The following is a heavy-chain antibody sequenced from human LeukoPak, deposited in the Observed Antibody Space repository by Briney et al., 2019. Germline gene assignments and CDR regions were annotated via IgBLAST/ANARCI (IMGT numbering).Heavy chain of an antibody. V-gene: IGHV3-48*03. Sequence: PWGSLRLSCAASGFLFSSYEMNWVRQAPGKGLEWVSYISTSGGTIYYADSVKGRFTISRDNAKNSLYLQMNSLRAEDTAVYYCARDSYYGGTQDYWGQGTLVTVSS. CDR3: ARDSYYGGTQDY. J-gene: IGHJ4*02. CDR2: ISTSGGTI. D-gene: IGHD4-23*01. CDR1: GFLFSSYE.